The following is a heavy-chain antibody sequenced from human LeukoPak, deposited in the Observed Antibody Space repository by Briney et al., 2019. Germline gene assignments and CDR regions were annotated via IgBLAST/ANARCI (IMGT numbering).Heavy chain of an antibody. J-gene: IGHJ4*02. CDR2: ISGGGDRT. V-gene: IGHV3-23*01. CDR3: AKGQSAYGTGFDY. Sequence: PGGSLRLSCAASGITFSTFAMSWVRQAPGRGLECVSVISGGGDRTYYAETVRGRFTISRDNSKNTLYLQMSSLRADDTAIYYCAKGQSAYGTGFDYWGQGTLVTVSS. D-gene: IGHD5-12*01. CDR1: GITFSTFA.